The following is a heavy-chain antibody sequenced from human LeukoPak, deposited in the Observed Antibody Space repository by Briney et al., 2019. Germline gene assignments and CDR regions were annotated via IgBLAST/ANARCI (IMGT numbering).Heavy chain of an antibody. Sequence: GGSLRLSCAASGFTFSSYAMHWVRQAPGKGLEWVAVISYDGSNKYYADSVKGRFTISRDNSKNTLYLQMNSLRAEDTAVYYCARDQVRGALDYWGQEPWSPSPQ. CDR3: ARDQVRGALDY. V-gene: IGHV3-30-3*01. CDR2: ISYDGSNK. J-gene: IGHJ4*01. CDR1: GFTFSSYA. D-gene: IGHD3-10*01.